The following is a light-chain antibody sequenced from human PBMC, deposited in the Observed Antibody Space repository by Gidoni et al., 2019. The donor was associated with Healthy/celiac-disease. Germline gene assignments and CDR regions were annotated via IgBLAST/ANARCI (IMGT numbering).Light chain of an antibody. CDR2: AAS. CDR3: QQSYSTPRT. V-gene: IGKV1-39*01. J-gene: IGKJ1*01. Sequence: DIQMSQSPSSLSASVGDRVTITCRASQSISSYLNWYQQKPGKDPKILIYAASSWQSGVPSRFSGSGSGTDFTLTISSMQPEDFATYYCQQSYSTPRTFGQGTKVEIK. CDR1: QSISSY.